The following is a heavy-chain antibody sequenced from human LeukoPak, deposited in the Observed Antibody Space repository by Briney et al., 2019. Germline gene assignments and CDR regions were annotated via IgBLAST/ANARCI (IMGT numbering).Heavy chain of an antibody. Sequence: PGGSLRLSCAASGFSLSDYYMTWIRQAAGKGLEWVSYISSSSTYTNYADSVKGRFTISRDNAKNSLYLQMDSLRAEDTAVYYCAREFYGPENWGQGTLVTVSS. CDR2: ISSSSTYT. V-gene: IGHV3-11*06. J-gene: IGHJ4*02. CDR3: AREFYGPEN. D-gene: IGHD2/OR15-2a*01. CDR1: GFSLSDYY.